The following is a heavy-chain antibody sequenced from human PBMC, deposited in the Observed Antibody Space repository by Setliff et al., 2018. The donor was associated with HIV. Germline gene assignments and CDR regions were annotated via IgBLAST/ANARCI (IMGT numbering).Heavy chain of an antibody. CDR2: FDPEDGGT. V-gene: IGHV1-24*01. CDR3: ARGLAAAGAFDI. J-gene: IGHJ3*02. Sequence: AASVKVSCKVSGYTLTELSIHWVRQAPGKGLEWMGGFDPEDGGTIHAQKFQGRVTMTEDTSTDTAYMELRSLRSEDTAVYYCARGLAAAGAFDIWGQGTMVTVSS. D-gene: IGHD6-13*01. CDR1: GYTLTELS.